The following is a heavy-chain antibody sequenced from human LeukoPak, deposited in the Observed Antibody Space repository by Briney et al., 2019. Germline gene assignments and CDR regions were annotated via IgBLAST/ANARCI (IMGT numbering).Heavy chain of an antibody. D-gene: IGHD6-13*01. CDR1: GYRFTSYW. J-gene: IGHJ4*02. CDR3: ARRQSGSSPFDY. Sequence: GESLKISCKGSGYRFTSYWIGWVRQMPGKGLEWMGVIYPGDSDTRYSPSFQGQVRYSPSFQGQVTISADKSISTAYLQWSSLKASDTAMYYCARRQSGSSPFDYWGQGALVTVSS. CDR2: IYPGDSDTRYSPSFQGQV. V-gene: IGHV5-51*01.